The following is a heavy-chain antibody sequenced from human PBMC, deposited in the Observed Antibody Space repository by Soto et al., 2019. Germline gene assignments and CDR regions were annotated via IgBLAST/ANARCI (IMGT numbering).Heavy chain of an antibody. CDR2: IRSKAYGGTT. V-gene: IGHV3-49*03. CDR1: GFTFGDYA. Sequence: PGGSLRLSCTASGFTFGDYAMSWFRQAPGKGLEWVGFIRSKAYGGTTEYAASVKGRFTISRDDSKSIAYLQMNSLKTEDTAVYYCTREGEDDFWSGYYTKKYYFDYWGQGTLVTVSS. D-gene: IGHD3-3*01. J-gene: IGHJ4*02. CDR3: TREGEDDFWSGYYTKKYYFDY.